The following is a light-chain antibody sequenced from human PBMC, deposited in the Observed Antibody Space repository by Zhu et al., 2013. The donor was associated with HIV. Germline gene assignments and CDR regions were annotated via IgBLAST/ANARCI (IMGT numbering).Light chain of an antibody. CDR2: KAS. CDR3: QQYDNVIFT. V-gene: IGKV1-5*03. CDR1: QSVSTW. J-gene: IGKJ3*01. Sequence: DTQMTQSPSTLSASVGDRVTMTCRASQSVSTWVAWYQHKPGKAPKLLIYKASSLQSGVPSRFSGSGSGTDFTLSISSLQPEDVATYFCQQYDNVIFTFGPGTKVDIK.